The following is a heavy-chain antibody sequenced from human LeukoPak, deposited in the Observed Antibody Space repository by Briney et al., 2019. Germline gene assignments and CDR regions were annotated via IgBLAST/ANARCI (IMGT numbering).Heavy chain of an antibody. J-gene: IGHJ3*02. CDR2: INPNSGGT. CDR1: GYTFTGYY. D-gene: IGHD2/OR15-2a*01. Sequence: ASVKVSCEASGYTFTGYYMHWVRQAPGQGLEWMGWINPNSGGTNYAQKFQGRVTMTRDTSISTAYMELSRLRSDDTAVYYCARATANIRNAFDIWGQGTMVTVSS. CDR3: ARATANIRNAFDI. V-gene: IGHV1-2*02.